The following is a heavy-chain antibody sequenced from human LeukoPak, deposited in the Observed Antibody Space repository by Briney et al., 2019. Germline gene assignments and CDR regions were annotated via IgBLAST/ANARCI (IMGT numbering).Heavy chain of an antibody. CDR3: AREHYDILTLY. J-gene: IGHJ4*02. Sequence: SETLSLTCTVSGGSISSYYWSWIRQPPGKGLEWIGYIYYSGSTNYNPSLKSRVTISVDTSKNQFSLKLSSVTAADTAVYYCAREHYDILTLYWGQGTLVTVSS. D-gene: IGHD3-9*01. CDR2: IYYSGST. CDR1: GGSISSYY. V-gene: IGHV4-59*12.